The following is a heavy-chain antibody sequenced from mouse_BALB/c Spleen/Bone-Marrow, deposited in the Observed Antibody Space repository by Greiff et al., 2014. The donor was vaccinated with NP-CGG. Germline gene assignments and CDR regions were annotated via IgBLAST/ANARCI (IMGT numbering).Heavy chain of an antibody. D-gene: IGHD3-1*01. CDR3: TTLARNYFDY. CDR1: GYTFTSYW. J-gene: IGHJ2*01. V-gene: IGHV1-5*01. Sequence: SGTVLARPGASVKMSCKASGYTFTSYWMHWVKQRPGQGLEWIGTIYPGKSDTTYNQKFKGKAKLTAVTSTSSAYMELSSLTNEDSAVYYCTTLARNYFDYWGQGTTLTVSS. CDR2: IYPGKSDT.